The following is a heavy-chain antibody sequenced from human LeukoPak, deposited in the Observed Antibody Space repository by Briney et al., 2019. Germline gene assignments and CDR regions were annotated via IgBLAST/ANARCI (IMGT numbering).Heavy chain of an antibody. J-gene: IGHJ5*02. Sequence: ASVKVSCKASGYTFTSYGISWVRQAPGQGLEWMGWISAYNGNTNYAQKLQGRVTMTTDTSTSTAYMELRSLRSDDTAVYYCARDYPNCSGGSCYPEWFDPWGQGTLVTVSS. D-gene: IGHD2-15*01. CDR3: ARDYPNCSGGSCYPEWFDP. CDR2: ISAYNGNT. CDR1: GYTFTSYG. V-gene: IGHV1-18*01.